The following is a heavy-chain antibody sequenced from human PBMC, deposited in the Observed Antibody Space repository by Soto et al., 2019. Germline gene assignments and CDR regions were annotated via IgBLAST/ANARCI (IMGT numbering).Heavy chain of an antibody. V-gene: IGHV3-23*01. CDR1: GFTFSSYA. J-gene: IGHJ4*02. CDR3: AKELPYSYASSGSRAPFDY. CDR2: ISGSGGST. Sequence: GGSLRLSCAASGFTFSSYAMSWVRQAPGKGLEWVSAISGSGGSTYYADSVKGRFTISRDNSKNTLYLQMNSLRAEDTAVYYCAKELPYSYASSGSRAPFDYWGQGTLVTVSS. D-gene: IGHD3-22*01.